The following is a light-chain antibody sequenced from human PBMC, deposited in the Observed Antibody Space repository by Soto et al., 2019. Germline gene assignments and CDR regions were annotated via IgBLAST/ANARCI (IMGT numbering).Light chain of an antibody. CDR2: DAS. CDR3: QQYKSYFLT. J-gene: IGKJ4*01. CDR1: ESVSTW. Sequence: DIQMTQSPSTLSASVGDRVTITCRASESVSTWLAWYQQKPGKAPKLLIYDASSLESGVPSRFSGGGSGTEFTLTINSLQPDDFASYHCQQYKSYFLTFGGGTKVEIK. V-gene: IGKV1-5*01.